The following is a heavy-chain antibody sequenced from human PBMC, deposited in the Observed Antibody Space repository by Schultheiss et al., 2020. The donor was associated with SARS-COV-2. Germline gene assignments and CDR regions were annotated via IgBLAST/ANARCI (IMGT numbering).Heavy chain of an antibody. V-gene: IGHV4-38-2*01. Sequence: SETLSLTCGVSDSSISSGYYWGWIRQPPGKGLEWIGEINHSGSTNYNPSLKSRVTISVDTSKNQFSLKLSSVTAADTAVYYCARGTHYDAFDIWGQGTMVTVSS. CDR3: ARGTHYDAFDI. CDR1: DSSISSGYY. J-gene: IGHJ3*02. CDR2: INHSGST.